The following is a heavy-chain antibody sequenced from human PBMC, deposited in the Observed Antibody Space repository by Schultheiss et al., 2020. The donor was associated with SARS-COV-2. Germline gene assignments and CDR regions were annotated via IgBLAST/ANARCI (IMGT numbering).Heavy chain of an antibody. J-gene: IGHJ5*02. CDR1: GGSISSGGYY. CDR3: ARGNSGWYGSWFDP. V-gene: IGHV4-31*03. Sequence: SETLSLTCTVSGGSISSGGYYWSWIRQHPGKGLEWIGEINHSGSTNYNPSLKSRVTISVDTSKNQFSLKLSSVTAADTAVYYCARGNSGWYGSWFDPWGQGTLVTVSS. D-gene: IGHD6-19*01. CDR2: INHSGST.